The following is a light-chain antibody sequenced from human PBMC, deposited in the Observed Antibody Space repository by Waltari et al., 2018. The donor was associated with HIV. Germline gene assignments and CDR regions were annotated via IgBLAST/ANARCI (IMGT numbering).Light chain of an antibody. CDR3: QQYNSLPWT. CDR1: QTVNKW. CDR2: QSS. Sequence: DIQLTQSPSTLSTSVGDRVILTCPASQTVNKWLAWYQQKLGRAPRVIIYQSSTLENGVPSRFSGSASGVDFTLTISSLQPEDLGTYYCQQYNSLPWTFGQGTRVEV. V-gene: IGKV1-5*03. J-gene: IGKJ1*01.